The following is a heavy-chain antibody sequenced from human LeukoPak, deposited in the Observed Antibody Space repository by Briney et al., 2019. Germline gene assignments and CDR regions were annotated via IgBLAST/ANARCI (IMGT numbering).Heavy chain of an antibody. J-gene: IGHJ6*02. CDR3: AKANNYGSGPRIYYYGMDV. CDR1: GFTFSSYG. CDR2: ISYDGSNK. V-gene: IGHV3-30*18. Sequence: GGSLRLSCAASGFTFSSYGMHWVRQAPGKGLEWVAVISYDGSNKYYADSVKGRFTISRDNSKNTLYLQMRAEDTAVYYRAKANNYGSGPRIYYYGMDVWDQGTTVTVSS. D-gene: IGHD3-10*01.